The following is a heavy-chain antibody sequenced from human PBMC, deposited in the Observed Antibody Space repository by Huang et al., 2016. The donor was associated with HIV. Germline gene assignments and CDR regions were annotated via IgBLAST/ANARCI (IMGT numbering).Heavy chain of an antibody. V-gene: IGHV3-30*02. Sequence: QVQLVESGGGVVQPGGSLRLSCAASGFTFSSYGMHGVRQAQGKGLEWVAFIRDDGSNKYYADSVRGRFTISRDNSKNTLYLQMNSLRAEDTAVYYCAKGSMANAFDIWGQGTMVTVSS. J-gene: IGHJ3*02. CDR2: IRDDGSNK. CDR1: GFTFSSYG. D-gene: IGHD3-10*01. CDR3: AKGSMANAFDI.